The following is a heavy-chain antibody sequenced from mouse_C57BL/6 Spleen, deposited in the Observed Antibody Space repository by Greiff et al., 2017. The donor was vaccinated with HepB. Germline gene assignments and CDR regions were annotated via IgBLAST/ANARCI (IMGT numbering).Heavy chain of an antibody. CDR1: GYTFTDYN. CDR3: ARSWGYYCGSSPAWFAY. V-gene: IGHV1-18*01. J-gene: IGHJ3*01. D-gene: IGHD1-1*01. CDR2: INPNNGGT. Sequence: VQLQQSGPELVKPGASVKIPCKASGYTFTDYNMDWVKQSHGKSLEWIGDINPNNGGTIYNQKFKGKATLTVDKSSSTAYMKLRSLTSEDTAVYYCARSWGYYCGSSPAWFAYWGQGTLVTVSA.